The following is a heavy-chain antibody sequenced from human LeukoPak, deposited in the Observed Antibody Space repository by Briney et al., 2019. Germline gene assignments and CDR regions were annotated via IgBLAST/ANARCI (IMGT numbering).Heavy chain of an antibody. CDR3: AREYSGYAYFDY. V-gene: IGHV4-59*01. CDR1: GGSISSYY. D-gene: IGHD5-12*01. J-gene: IGHJ4*02. Sequence: SETLSLTCTVSGGSISSYYWSWIRQPPGKGLEWIGYIYYSGSTNYNPSLKSRATISVDTSKNQFSLKLSSVTAADTAVYYCAREYSGYAYFDYWGQGTLVTVSS. CDR2: IYYSGST.